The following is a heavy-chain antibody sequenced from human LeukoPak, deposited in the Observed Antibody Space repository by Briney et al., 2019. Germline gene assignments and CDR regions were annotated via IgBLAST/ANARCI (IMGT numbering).Heavy chain of an antibody. CDR2: INPSGGST. V-gene: IGHV1-46*03. D-gene: IGHD3-10*01. CDR3: ARDQGREYGAGSYYNAVYY. CDR1: GYTFTSYY. Sequence: ASVKVSCKASGYTFTSYYMHWVRQAPGQGLEWMGIINPSGGSTSYAQKFQGRVTMTRDTSTNTVYMQMSSLRSEDTAVYYCARDQGREYGAGSYYNAVYYWGQGTLVTVSS. J-gene: IGHJ4*02.